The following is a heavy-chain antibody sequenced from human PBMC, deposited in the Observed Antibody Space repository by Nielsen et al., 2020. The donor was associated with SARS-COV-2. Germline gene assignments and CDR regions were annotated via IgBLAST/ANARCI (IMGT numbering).Heavy chain of an antibody. D-gene: IGHD5-12*01. V-gene: IGHV4-59*08. Sequence: GSLRLSCTVSGGSISSYYWSWIRQPPGKGLEWIGYIYYSGSTNYNPSLKSRVTISVDTSKNQFSLKLSSVTAADTAVYYCARRRGYSGYDWEVYYFDYRGQGTLVTVSS. CDR1: GGSISSYY. CDR2: IYYSGST. J-gene: IGHJ4*02. CDR3: ARRRGYSGYDWEVYYFDY.